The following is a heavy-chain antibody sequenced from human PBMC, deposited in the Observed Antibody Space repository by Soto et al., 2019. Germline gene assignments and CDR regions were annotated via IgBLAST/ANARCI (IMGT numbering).Heavy chain of an antibody. Sequence: SETLSLTCTVSGGSVSSGSHYWNWIRQPPGKGLEWIGYIYYTGSTNYSPSLTSRVTLSLDTSKNQFSLKLRSVTAADTAVYFCARDSAMVWDYYYGVDGWGQGTTVTVSS. V-gene: IGHV4-61*01. CDR2: IYYTGST. J-gene: IGHJ6*02. CDR3: ARDSAMVWDYYYGVDG. D-gene: IGHD5-18*01. CDR1: GGSVSSGSHY.